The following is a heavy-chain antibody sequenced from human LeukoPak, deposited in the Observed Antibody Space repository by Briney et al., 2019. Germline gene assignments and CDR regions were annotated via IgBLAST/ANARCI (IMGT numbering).Heavy chain of an antibody. CDR3: ARSRDGYRRAPGY. D-gene: IGHD5-24*01. V-gene: IGHV4-31*03. CDR1: GGSISSGGYY. J-gene: IGHJ4*02. Sequence: SSETLSLTCTVSGGSISSGGYYWSWIRQHPGKGLEWIGYINYSESTYYNPSLKSRVTISVDTSKNQFSLKLSSVTAADTAVYYCARSRDGYRRAPGYWGQGTLVTVSS. CDR2: INYSEST.